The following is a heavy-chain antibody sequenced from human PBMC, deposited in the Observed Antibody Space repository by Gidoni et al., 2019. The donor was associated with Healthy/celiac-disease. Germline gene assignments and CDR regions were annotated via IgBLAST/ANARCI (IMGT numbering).Heavy chain of an antibody. CDR3: VRDVEGDRGIGGY. Sequence: ASGFTFSSYWMTWVRQAPGKGLEWVANIKQDGSVKHYVDPVKGRFIISRDNAKNSLYLQMDSLRAEDTAVYYCVRDVEGDRGIGGYWGQGILVTVSS. J-gene: IGHJ4*02. D-gene: IGHD3-10*01. V-gene: IGHV3-7*01. CDR1: GFTFSSYW. CDR2: IKQDGSVK.